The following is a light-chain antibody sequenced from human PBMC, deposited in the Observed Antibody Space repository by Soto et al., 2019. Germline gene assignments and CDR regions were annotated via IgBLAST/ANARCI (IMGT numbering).Light chain of an antibody. Sequence: TQPASVAGSPGQAVTFYCTGTSSDVGSYNLVSWYQQHPGKAPKLMIYEVSKRPSGVSNRFSGSKSGNTASLTISGLQAEDEADYYCCSYAGSSTYVFGTGTKVTVL. J-gene: IGLJ1*01. CDR1: SSDVGSYNL. CDR2: EVS. CDR3: CSYAGSSTYV. V-gene: IGLV2-23*02.